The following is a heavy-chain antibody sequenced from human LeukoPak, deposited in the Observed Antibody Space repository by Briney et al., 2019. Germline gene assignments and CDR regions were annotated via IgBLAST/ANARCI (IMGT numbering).Heavy chain of an antibody. CDR1: GFTFTTYC. Sequence: PGESLRLSCAASGFTFTTYCMTWVRQAPGKGLEWVAFIRYDGSNKYYADSVKGRFTISRDNSKNTLYLQMNSLRAEDTAVYYCAKDRDMFRDGYNYFDYWGQGTLVTVSS. V-gene: IGHV3-30*02. CDR3: AKDRDMFRDGYNYFDY. J-gene: IGHJ4*02. CDR2: IRYDGSNK. D-gene: IGHD5-24*01.